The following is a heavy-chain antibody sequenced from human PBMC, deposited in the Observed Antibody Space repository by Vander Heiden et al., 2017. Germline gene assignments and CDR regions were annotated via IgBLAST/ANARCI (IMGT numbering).Heavy chain of an antibody. CDR3: ARANYYDSSGYRGPFDY. D-gene: IGHD3-22*01. V-gene: IGHV1-69*01. Sequence: QVQLVQSGAEVKKPGSPVKVSCKASGGTVSSYANGVVRQAPGQGLEWIGGRIPILGTANYAKKFQGRVTITADESTRTAYMELSSLRSEDTAVYYCARANYYDSSGYRGPFDYWGQGTLVTVSS. J-gene: IGHJ4*02. CDR1: GGTVSSYA. CDR2: RIPILGTA.